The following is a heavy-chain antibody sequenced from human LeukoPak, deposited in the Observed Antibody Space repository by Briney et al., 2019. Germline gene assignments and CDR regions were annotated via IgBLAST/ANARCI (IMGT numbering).Heavy chain of an antibody. CDR1: GGSISSSSYY. V-gene: IGHV4-39*01. CDR2: IYYSGST. Sequence: PSETLSLTCTVSGGSISSSSYYWGWIRQPPGKGLEWIGSIYYSGSTYYNPSLKSRVTISVDTSKNQFSLKLSSVTAADTAVYYCATPLVRGVDYIDYWGQGTLVTVFS. D-gene: IGHD3-10*01. CDR3: ATPLVRGVDYIDY. J-gene: IGHJ4*02.